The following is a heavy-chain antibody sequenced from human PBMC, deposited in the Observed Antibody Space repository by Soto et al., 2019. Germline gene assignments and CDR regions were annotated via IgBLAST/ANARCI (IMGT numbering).Heavy chain of an antibody. J-gene: IGHJ3*01. CDR3: AKDSFFGAGVDFDL. CDR2: ISGSGGST. Sequence: EVQRLEFGGGLVQPGGCLRLSCAPSGFTFSRYAMSWVRQAPGNRLAWVSAISGSGGSTYYADSVKSRFTISRENSKHPLYLQMNSLRAEDTAVYYCAKDSFFGAGVDFDLWGQGTMVSVSS. CDR1: GFTFSRYA. D-gene: IGHD3-3*01. V-gene: IGHV3-23*01.